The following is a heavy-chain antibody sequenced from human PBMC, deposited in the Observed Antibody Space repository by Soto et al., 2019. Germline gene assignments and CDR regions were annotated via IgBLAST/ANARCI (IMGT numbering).Heavy chain of an antibody. J-gene: IGHJ6*02. V-gene: IGHV1-69*13. D-gene: IGHD4-17*01. CDR3: ARADGDYEDYYYYYGMDV. CDR1: GGTFSSYA. Sequence: SVKVSCKASGGTFSSYAISWVRQAPGQGLEWMGGIIPIFGTANYAQKFQGRVTITADESTSTAYMELSSLRSEDTAVYYCARADGDYEDYYYYYGMDVWGQGTTVTISS. CDR2: IIPIFGTA.